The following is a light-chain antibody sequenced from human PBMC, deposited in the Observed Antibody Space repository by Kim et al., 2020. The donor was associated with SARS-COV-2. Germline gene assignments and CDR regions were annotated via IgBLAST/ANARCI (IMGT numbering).Light chain of an antibody. J-gene: IGKJ4*01. CDR3: QQSYSTRLT. V-gene: IGKV1-39*01. CDR2: GAS. Sequence: DIQMTQSPSSLSASVGDRVTITCRASQSISISLNWYQQKPGKAPKVLISGASTLQSGVPSRFSGSGSGTDFTLTTSSLQPEDFATYYCQQSYSTRLTFGGGTKVDIK. CDR1: QSISIS.